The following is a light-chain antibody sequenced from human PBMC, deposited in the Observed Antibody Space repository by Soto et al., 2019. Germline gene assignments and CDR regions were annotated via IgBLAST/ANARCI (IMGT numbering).Light chain of an antibody. V-gene: IGLV2-11*01. Sequence: QSVLTQPRSVSGSPGQSVTISCTGTSSDVGGYDFVSWYQQHPGKAPKLMIYDVTKRPSGVPDRFSGSKSGNSASLTISGLQAEDEADYYCCSYAGSTTLNYVFGTGTKVTVL. CDR1: SSDVGGYDF. J-gene: IGLJ1*01. CDR3: CSYAGSTTLNYV. CDR2: DVT.